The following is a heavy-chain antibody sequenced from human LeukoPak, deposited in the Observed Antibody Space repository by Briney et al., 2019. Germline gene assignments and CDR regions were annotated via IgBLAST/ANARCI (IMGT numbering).Heavy chain of an antibody. CDR1: GFTFSSYS. J-gene: IGHJ4*02. CDR2: ISSSSSYI. V-gene: IGHV3-21*01. CDR3: ARARGSRDCSSTSCYIDY. Sequence: PGGSLRLSCAASGFTFSSYSMNWVRQAPGKGLEWVSSISSSSSYIYYADSVKGRFTISRDNAKNSLYLQMNSLRAEDTAVYYCARARGSRDCSSTSCYIDYWGQGTLVTVSS. D-gene: IGHD2-2*02.